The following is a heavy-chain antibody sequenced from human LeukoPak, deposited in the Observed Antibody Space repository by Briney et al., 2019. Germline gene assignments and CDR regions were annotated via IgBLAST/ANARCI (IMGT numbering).Heavy chain of an antibody. CDR1: GYTFTSYG. CDR3: ARGSTSRYYYDRSGYYRGAVDQ. D-gene: IGHD3-22*01. Sequence: ASVKVSCKASGYTFTSYGISWVRQAPGQGLEWMGGIIPIFGTANYAQKFQGRVTMTTDTSTSTAYMELRSLRSDDTAVYYCARGSTSRYYYDRSGYYRGAVDQWGQGTLVTVSS. CDR2: IIPIFGTA. J-gene: IGHJ4*02. V-gene: IGHV1-18*01.